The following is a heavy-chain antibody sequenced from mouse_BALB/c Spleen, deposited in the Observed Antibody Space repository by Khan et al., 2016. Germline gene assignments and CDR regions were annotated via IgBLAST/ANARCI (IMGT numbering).Heavy chain of an antibody. D-gene: IGHD2-14*01. CDR2: INSNGGST. CDR3: ARVRQAVDY. CDR1: GFTFSTYA. Sequence: EVELVESGGGLVQPGGSLKLSCAASGFTFSTYAMSWVRQTPDKRLELVATINSNGGSTYYPDNVKGRFTISRDNAKNTLYLQMSSLKSEDTAMYYCARVRQAVDYWGQGTSFTVSS. J-gene: IGHJ4*01. V-gene: IGHV5-6-3*01.